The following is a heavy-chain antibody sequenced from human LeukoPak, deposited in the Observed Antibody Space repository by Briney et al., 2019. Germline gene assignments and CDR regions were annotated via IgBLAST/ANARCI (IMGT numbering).Heavy chain of an antibody. CDR2: IHGSGGAS. V-gene: IGHV3-23*01. J-gene: IGHJ4*02. Sequence: GGSLRLSCAPSGFTFSTYTMNWVRQAPGKGREWVSGIHGSGGASFYADSVKGRFSISRDNSPNTVFLQMDTLRDEDTALYYCAKDLRKEGIWDIDYWGQGSLVTVSS. CDR1: GFTFSTYT. CDR3: AKDLRKEGIWDIDY. D-gene: IGHD6-13*01.